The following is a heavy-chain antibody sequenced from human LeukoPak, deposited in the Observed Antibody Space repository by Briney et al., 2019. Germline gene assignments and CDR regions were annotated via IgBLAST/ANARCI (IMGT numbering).Heavy chain of an antibody. CDR3: ARLNAFSSDWLQRTEFDY. CDR1: GGSFSGYY. V-gene: IGHV4-34*01. J-gene: IGHJ4*02. Sequence: SETLSLTCAVYGGSFSGYYWSWIRQPPGKGLEWIGEINHSGSTNYNPSLKSRVTISVDTSKNQFSLKLSSVTAADTAVYYCARLNAFSSDWLQRTEFDYWGQGTLVTVSS. D-gene: IGHD6-19*01. CDR2: INHSGST.